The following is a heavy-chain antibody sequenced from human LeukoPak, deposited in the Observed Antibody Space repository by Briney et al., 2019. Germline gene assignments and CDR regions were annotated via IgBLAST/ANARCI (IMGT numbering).Heavy chain of an antibody. Sequence: PGRSLRLSCAASGFTFSTYSMHWVRQAPGKGLEWVAIISYDGSKKYYADSVKGRFTISRDNSKNTLFLQMNSLRLEDTAVYYCARDLKTAMDYFDYWGQGALVTVSS. V-gene: IGHV3-30*04. CDR3: ARDLKTAMDYFDY. J-gene: IGHJ4*02. CDR1: GFTFSTYS. CDR2: ISYDGSKK. D-gene: IGHD2-2*01.